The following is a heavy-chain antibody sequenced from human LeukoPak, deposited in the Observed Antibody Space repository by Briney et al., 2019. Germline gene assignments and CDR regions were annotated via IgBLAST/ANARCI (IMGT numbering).Heavy chain of an antibody. V-gene: IGHV4-31*03. Sequence: SQTLSLTCTVSGGSISSGGYYWSWIRQHPGKGLERIGYIYYSGSTYYIPSLKSRFTISVDTSKNQFSLKLSSVTAADTAVYYCARGRSGYDFSRSWFDPWGQGTLVTVSS. CDR3: ARGRSGYDFSRSWFDP. D-gene: IGHD5-12*01. CDR1: GGSISSGGYY. J-gene: IGHJ5*02. CDR2: IYYSGST.